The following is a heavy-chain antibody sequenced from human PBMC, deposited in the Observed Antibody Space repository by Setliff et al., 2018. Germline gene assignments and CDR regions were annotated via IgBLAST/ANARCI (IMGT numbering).Heavy chain of an antibody. CDR1: GGSISSYY. CDR3: ARSRGYKHDSSGYYYDHYYYYYMDV. V-gene: IGHV4-4*08. Sequence: SETLSLTCSVSGGSISSYYWSWIRQPPGKGLEWIGYVYTSGSTNYNPSLKSRVTISVDTSKNQFSLKLSSVTAADTAVYYCARSRGYKHDSSGYYYDHYYYYYMDVWGKGTPVTVSS. D-gene: IGHD3-22*01. CDR2: VYTSGST. J-gene: IGHJ6*03.